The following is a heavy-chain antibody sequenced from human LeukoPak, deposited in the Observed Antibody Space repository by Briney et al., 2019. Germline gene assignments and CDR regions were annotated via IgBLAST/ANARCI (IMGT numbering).Heavy chain of an antibody. V-gene: IGHV3-23*01. D-gene: IGHD3-10*01. CDR3: AKGFGDLLWYFDY. J-gene: IGHJ4*02. CDR2: ISGSGAGT. Sequence: GGSLRLSCAASGLTFSTYAMGWVRQAPGEGMEWDSAISGSGAGTYYADSVTGRFTTSRDNSKNTLYLQMNSLRAEDTAVYYCAKGFGDLLWYFDYWGQGTLATVSS. CDR1: GLTFSTYA.